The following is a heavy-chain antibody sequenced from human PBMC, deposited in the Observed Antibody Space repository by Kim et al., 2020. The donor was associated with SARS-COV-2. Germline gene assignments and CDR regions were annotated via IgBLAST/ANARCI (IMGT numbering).Heavy chain of an antibody. V-gene: IGHV3-23*01. CDR1: GFTFSSYA. J-gene: IGHJ6*02. CDR3: AKILAEYYDILTGYSTLKYYYYYYGMDV. D-gene: IGHD3-9*01. CDR2: ISGSGGST. Sequence: GGSLRLSCAASGFTFSSYAMSWVRQAPGKGLEWVSAISGSGGSTYYADSVKGRFTISRDNSKNTLYLQMNSLRAEDTAVYYCAKILAEYYDILTGYSTLKYYYYYYGMDVWGQGTTVTVSS.